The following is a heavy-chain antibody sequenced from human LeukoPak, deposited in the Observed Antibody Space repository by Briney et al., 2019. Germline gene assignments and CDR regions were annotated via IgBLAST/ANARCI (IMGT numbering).Heavy chain of an antibody. CDR2: ISESGGTT. V-gene: IGHV3-23*01. D-gene: IGHD6-13*01. CDR3: ARGLYSSSWYDYFQH. CDR1: GFTFSSYA. J-gene: IGHJ1*01. Sequence: GGSLRLSCAASGFTFSSYAMNWVRQAPGKGLEWVSSISESGGTTDYADSVKGRFTISRDNSKNTLYLQMNSLRAEDTAVYYCARGLYSSSWYDYFQHWGQGTLVTVSS.